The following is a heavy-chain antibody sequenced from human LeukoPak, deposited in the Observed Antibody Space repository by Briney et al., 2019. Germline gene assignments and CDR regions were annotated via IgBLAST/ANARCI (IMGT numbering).Heavy chain of an antibody. CDR2: TSHDGSNE. CDR1: GFTLSSYD. Sequence: GRSLRLSCEASGFTLSSYDMHWVRQAPGKGLEWVAFTSHDGSNEDYADSVKGRFTVSRDNIKSTLYLQMGSLRPEDTAVYYCTRSGSGWYFRYWGQGTLVTVSS. CDR3: TRSGSGWYFRY. J-gene: IGHJ4*02. V-gene: IGHV3-30*04. D-gene: IGHD6-19*01.